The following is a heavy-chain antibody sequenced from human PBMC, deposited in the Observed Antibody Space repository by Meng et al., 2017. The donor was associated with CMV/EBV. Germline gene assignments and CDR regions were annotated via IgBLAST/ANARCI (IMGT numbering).Heavy chain of an antibody. CDR2: ISASTGTT. CDR1: GYNFANYA. Sequence: ASVKVSCKASGYNFANYAIAWVRQAPGQGLEWMAWISASTGTTIYAQEFQGRVSMTTDTSTAIAYLDVRNLRSDDTAVYYCARYQFDSSGYYRRFDYWGQGVLVTVSS. D-gene: IGHD3-3*01. V-gene: IGHV1-18*01. CDR3: ARYQFDSSGYYRRFDY. J-gene: IGHJ4*02.